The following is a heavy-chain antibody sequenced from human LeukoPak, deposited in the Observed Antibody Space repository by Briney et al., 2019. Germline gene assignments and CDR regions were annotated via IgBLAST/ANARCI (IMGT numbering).Heavy chain of an antibody. Sequence: SVKVSCKASGGTFSSYTISWVRQAPGQGLEWMGRIIPILGIANYAQKFQGRVTITADKSTSTAYMELSSLRSEDTAVYYCAAMDVRRGYYYYYMDVWGKGTTVTVSS. J-gene: IGHJ6*03. CDR2: IIPILGIA. D-gene: IGHD2-2*01. V-gene: IGHV1-69*02. CDR3: AAMDVRRGYYYYYMDV. CDR1: GGTFSSYT.